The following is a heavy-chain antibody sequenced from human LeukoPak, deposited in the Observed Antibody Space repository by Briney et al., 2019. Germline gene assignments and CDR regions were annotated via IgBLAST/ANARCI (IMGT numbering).Heavy chain of an antibody. J-gene: IGHJ4*02. V-gene: IGHV4-59*01. Sequence: SETLSLTCTVSGGSISSYYWSWIRQPPGKGLERIGHIYYSGSTTYNPSLKSRVTISVDTSKNQFSLKLSSVTAADTAVYYCAREKKDTAMAFDYWGQGTLVTVSS. D-gene: IGHD5-18*01. CDR2: IYYSGST. CDR3: AREKKDTAMAFDY. CDR1: GGSISSYY.